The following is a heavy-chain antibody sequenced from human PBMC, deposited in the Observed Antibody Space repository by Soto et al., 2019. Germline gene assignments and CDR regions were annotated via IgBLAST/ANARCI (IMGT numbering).Heavy chain of an antibody. Sequence: GASVKVSCKASGYTFTSYGISWVRQAPGQGLEWMGWISANNGNTSYAQNFQGRVTLTTNTSTSTAYMELSSLRSKDTAVYYCARGGTMGRFDPWGQGTLVTVSS. CDR3: ARGGTMGRFDP. D-gene: IGHD3-10*01. V-gene: IGHV1-18*01. CDR2: ISANNGNT. J-gene: IGHJ5*02. CDR1: GYTFTSYG.